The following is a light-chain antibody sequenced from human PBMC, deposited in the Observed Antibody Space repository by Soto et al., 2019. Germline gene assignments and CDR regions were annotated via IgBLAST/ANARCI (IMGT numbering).Light chain of an antibody. CDR3: QQYKSDSWT. Sequence: DIQMTQSPSTLSASVGDRVTITCRASQSISIWLALYQQKPGKAPKLLISKASSLESGVPSRLSGSGSGTEFTLTISSLQPDDFATYYCQQYKSDSWTFGQGTKVDTK. CDR2: KAS. J-gene: IGKJ1*01. V-gene: IGKV1-5*03. CDR1: QSISIW.